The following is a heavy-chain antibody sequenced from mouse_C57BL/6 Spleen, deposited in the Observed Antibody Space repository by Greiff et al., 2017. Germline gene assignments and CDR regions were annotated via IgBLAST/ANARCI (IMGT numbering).Heavy chain of an antibody. CDR3: ARFGDYDEDFDY. V-gene: IGHV1-69*01. D-gene: IGHD2-4*01. J-gene: IGHJ2*01. CDR1: GYTFTSYW. Sequence: QVQLQQSGAELVMPGASVKLSCKASGYTFTSYWMHWVKQRPGQGLEWIGEIDPSDSYTNYNQKFKGKSTLTVDKSSSTAYMQLSSLTSEDSAVYYCARFGDYDEDFDYWGQGTTLTVSS. CDR2: IDPSDSYT.